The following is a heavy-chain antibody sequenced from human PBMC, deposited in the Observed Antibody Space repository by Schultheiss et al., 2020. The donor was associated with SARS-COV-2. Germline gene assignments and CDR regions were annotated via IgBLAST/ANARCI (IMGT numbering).Heavy chain of an antibody. J-gene: IGHJ1*01. Sequence: SETLSLTCTVSGGSVSSGSYYWGWIRQPPGKGLEWIGSIYYSGSTNYNPSLKSRVTISVDTSKNQFSLKLSSVTAADTAVYYCALHYVWGSYRPPGPYFQHWGQGTLVTVSS. D-gene: IGHD3-16*02. CDR3: ALHYVWGSYRPPGPYFQH. CDR1: GGSVSSGSYY. CDR2: IYYSGST. V-gene: IGHV4-61*01.